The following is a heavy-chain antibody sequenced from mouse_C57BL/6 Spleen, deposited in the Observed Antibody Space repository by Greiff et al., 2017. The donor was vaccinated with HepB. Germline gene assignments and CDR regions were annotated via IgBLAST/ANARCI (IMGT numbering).Heavy chain of an antibody. D-gene: IGHD3-1*01. CDR3: ARRGATTMDY. CDR1: GYTFTSYW. Sequence: QVQLQQPGAELVMPGASVKLSCKASGYTFTSYWMHWVKQRPGQGLEWIGEIDPSDSYTNYNQKFKGKSTLTVDKSSSTAYMQLSSLTSEDSAVYYCARRGATTMDYWGQGTSVTVSS. J-gene: IGHJ4*01. V-gene: IGHV1-69*01. CDR2: IDPSDSYT.